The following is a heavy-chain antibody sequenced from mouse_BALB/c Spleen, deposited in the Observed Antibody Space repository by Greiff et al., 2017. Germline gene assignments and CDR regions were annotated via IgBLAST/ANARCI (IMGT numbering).Heavy chain of an antibody. Sequence: EVHLVESGGGLVKPGGSLKLSCAASGFTFSSYAMSWVRQTPEKGLEWVAYISSGSSTIYYADTVKGRFTISRDNPKNTLFLQMTSLRSEDTAMYYCARERGIYYGIAYAMDYWGQGTSVTVSS. J-gene: IGHJ4*01. CDR2: ISSGSSTI. CDR1: GFTFSSYA. CDR3: ARERGIYYGIAYAMDY. D-gene: IGHD2-1*01. V-gene: IGHV5-17*02.